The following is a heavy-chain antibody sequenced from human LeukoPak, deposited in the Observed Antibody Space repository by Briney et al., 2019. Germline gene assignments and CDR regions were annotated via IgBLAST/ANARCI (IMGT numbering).Heavy chain of an antibody. J-gene: IGHJ4*02. CDR1: GFTLRSSW. D-gene: IGHD3-10*01. Sequence: GGSLRLSCAASGFTLRSSWMHWVRQAPGKGLVWVSCINTDGSNTNYADSVKGRFTFSRDNAKNTLYLQMSSLRVEDTAVYYCARESYRGLGYWGQGTLVTVSS. V-gene: IGHV3-74*01. CDR2: INTDGSNT. CDR3: ARESYRGLGY.